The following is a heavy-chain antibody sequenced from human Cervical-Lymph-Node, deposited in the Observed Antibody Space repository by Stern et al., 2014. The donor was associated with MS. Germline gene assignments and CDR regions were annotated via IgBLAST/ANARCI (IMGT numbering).Heavy chain of an antibody. CDR1: GGSFSSYP. J-gene: IGHJ3*02. CDR3: ARSPRAFGGVAFTFDI. Sequence: VQLVESGAEVKKSGSSVKVSCKASGGSFSSYPITWVRQAPGQGLEWMGGIIPIFGITNYAQKVQGRVTITADAATTPAYMELTSLRSDDTAVYYCARSPRAFGGVAFTFDIWGQGTMVTVSS. V-gene: IGHV1-69*01. CDR2: IIPIFGIT. D-gene: IGHD3-16*01.